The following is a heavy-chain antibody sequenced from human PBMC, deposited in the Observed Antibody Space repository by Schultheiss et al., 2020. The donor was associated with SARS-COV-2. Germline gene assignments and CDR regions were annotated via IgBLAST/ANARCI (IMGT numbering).Heavy chain of an antibody. V-gene: IGHV4-34*01. CDR1: GGSFSGYY. CDR3: ARSGDSSVDY. CDR2: INHSGST. Sequence: SETLSLTCAVYGGSFSGYYCSWIRQPPGKGLEWIGEINHSGSTNYNPSLKSRVTISVDTSKNQFSLKVSSVTAADTAVYYCARSGDSSVDYWGQGTLVTVSS. D-gene: IGHD6-19*01. J-gene: IGHJ4*02.